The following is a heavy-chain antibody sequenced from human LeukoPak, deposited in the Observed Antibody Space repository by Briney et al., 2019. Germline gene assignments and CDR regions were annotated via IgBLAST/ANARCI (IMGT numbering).Heavy chain of an antibody. CDR2: ISAYNGNT. J-gene: IGHJ3*02. V-gene: IGHV1-18*01. CDR1: GYTFNNYG. D-gene: IGHD1/OR15-1a*01. Sequence: GAPVKASCKASGYTFNNYGISWVRQAPGQGLEWMGWISAYNGNTNYAQKLQGRVTMTPDTSTSTAYMELRSLRSDDTAVYYCARTSFFRGRRTVDALDIWGQGTMVTVSS. CDR3: ARTSFFRGRRTVDALDI.